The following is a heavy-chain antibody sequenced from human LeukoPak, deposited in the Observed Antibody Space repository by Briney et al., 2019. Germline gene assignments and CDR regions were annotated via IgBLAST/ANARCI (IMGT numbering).Heavy chain of an antibody. D-gene: IGHD3-3*01. J-gene: IGHJ6*03. CDR1: GGSISSYY. CDR2: IYHSGST. Sequence: PSETLSLTCTVSGGSISSYYWSWIRQPPGKGLEWIGYIYHSGSTDYNPSLKSRVTISVDTSKNQFSLKLSSVTAADTAVYYCARGPNNFGVVTYYMDVWGKGTTVTVSS. CDR3: ARGPNNFGVVTYYMDV. V-gene: IGHV4-4*09.